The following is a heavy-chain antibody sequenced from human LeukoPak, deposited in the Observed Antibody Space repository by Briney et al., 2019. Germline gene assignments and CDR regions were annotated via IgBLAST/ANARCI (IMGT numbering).Heavy chain of an antibody. CDR1: GVSISSYY. CDR2: IYTSGST. D-gene: IGHD3-22*01. CDR3: ARVGSSGYYFDY. J-gene: IGHJ4*02. V-gene: IGHV4-4*07. Sequence: SETLSLTCTVSGVSISSYYWSWIRQPAGKGPEGIGRIYTSGSTNYNPSLKSRVTMSVETSKNQFPLKLSSVTAADTAVYYCARVGSSGYYFDYWGQGTLVTVSS.